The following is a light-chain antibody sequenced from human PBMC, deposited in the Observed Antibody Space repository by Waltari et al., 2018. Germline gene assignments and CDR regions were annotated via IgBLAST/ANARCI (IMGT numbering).Light chain of an antibody. CDR2: KAS. Sequence: DIQMTQSPSTLSASVGDRVTLTCRASQSISHWLAWYQQKPGKAPKLLISKASSLEKEVPSRFSGSGSGTEFTLTITNLQPDDFATFYCQRDDDYPPTVGGGTKVEIK. CDR1: QSISHW. V-gene: IGKV1-5*03. CDR3: QRDDDYPPT. J-gene: IGKJ4*01.